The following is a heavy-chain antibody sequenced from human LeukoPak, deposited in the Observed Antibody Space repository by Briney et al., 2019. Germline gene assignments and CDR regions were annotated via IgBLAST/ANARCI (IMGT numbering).Heavy chain of an antibody. D-gene: IGHD4-17*01. Sequence: ASVKVSCKASGYTFTSYDINWVRQATGQGLEWMGWMNPNSGNTGYAQKFQGRVTMTRNTSISTAYMELSSLRSEDTAVYYCARSYTTVTTWIFDYWGQGTLVTVSS. V-gene: IGHV1-8*01. J-gene: IGHJ4*02. CDR1: GYTFTSYD. CDR3: ARSYTTVTTWIFDY. CDR2: MNPNSGNT.